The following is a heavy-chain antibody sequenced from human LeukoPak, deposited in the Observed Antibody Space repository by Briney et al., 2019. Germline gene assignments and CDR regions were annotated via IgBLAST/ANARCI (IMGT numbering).Heavy chain of an antibody. Sequence: SETLSLTCSVSGGSISSYYWSWIRQPPGKGLEWIGYIYYSGSTNYNPSLKSRVTISVDTSKNQFSLKLSSVTAADTAVYYCARCYGSGSYWFDYWGQGTLVTVSS. CDR2: IYYSGST. CDR1: GGSISSYY. V-gene: IGHV4-59*01. CDR3: ARCYGSGSYWFDY. D-gene: IGHD3-10*01. J-gene: IGHJ4*02.